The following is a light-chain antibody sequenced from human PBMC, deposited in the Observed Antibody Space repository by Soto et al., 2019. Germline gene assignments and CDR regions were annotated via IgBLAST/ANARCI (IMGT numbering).Light chain of an antibody. Sequence: EIVMTQSPATLSVSPGEGATLSCRASQSVSSDLAWYQQKPGQTPTLLIYDASSRASGLPDRFRGSGSETDFTLTVSRLELEDFAVYYCQQFSSYPLTFGGGTKVDIK. CDR1: QSVSSD. J-gene: IGKJ4*01. V-gene: IGKV3D-20*01. CDR3: QQFSSYPLT. CDR2: DAS.